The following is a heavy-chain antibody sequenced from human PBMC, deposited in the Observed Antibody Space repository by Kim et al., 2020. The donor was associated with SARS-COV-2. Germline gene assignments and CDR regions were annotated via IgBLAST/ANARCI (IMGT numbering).Heavy chain of an antibody. CDR3: ARDIYVWGSYRSTDY. CDR2: ISSSGSTI. D-gene: IGHD3-16*02. J-gene: IGHJ4*02. CDR1: GFTFSDYY. V-gene: IGHV3-11*04. Sequence: GGSLRLSCAASGFTFSDYYMSWIRQAPGKGLEWVSYISSSGSTIYYADSVKGRFTISRDNAKNSLYLQMNSLRAEDTAVYYCARDIYVWGSYRSTDYWGQGTLVTVSS.